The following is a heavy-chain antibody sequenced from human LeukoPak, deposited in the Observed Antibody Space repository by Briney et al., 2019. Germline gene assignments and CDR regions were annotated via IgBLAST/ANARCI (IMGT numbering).Heavy chain of an antibody. CDR2: IIPIFGTA. V-gene: IGHV1-69*13. CDR3: ARGFGELSFDY. CDR1: GGTFSSYA. Sequence: ASVKVSCKASGGTFSSYAISWVRQAPGQGLEWMGGIIPIFGTANYAQKFQGRVTITADESTSTTYMELSSLRSEDTAVYYCARGFGELSFDYWGQGTLVTVSS. J-gene: IGHJ4*02. D-gene: IGHD3-10*01.